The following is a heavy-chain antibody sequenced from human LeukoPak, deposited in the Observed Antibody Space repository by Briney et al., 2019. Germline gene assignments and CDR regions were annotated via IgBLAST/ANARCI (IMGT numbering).Heavy chain of an antibody. D-gene: IGHD5-18*01. V-gene: IGHV3-74*01. Sequence: GGSLRLSCAASGFTFSTYWMHWVRQAPGKGLVWVSRIKFDGSSTTYADSEKGRFTIPRDNAKNTLYLQMNSLRAEDMAVYYCARGAEGHNYGEFDRWGQGALVTVSS. J-gene: IGHJ5*02. CDR3: ARGAEGHNYGEFDR. CDR2: IKFDGSST. CDR1: GFTFSTYW.